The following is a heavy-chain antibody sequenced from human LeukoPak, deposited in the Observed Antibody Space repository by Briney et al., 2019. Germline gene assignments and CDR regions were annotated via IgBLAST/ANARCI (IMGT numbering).Heavy chain of an antibody. CDR2: INAGNGNT. Sequence: ASVNVSCKASGYTFTSYAMHWVRQAPGQRLEWMGWINAGNGNTKYSQKFQGRVTITRDTSASTAYMELSSLRSEDTAVYYCARVPDILTGPTFDYWGQGTLVTVSS. D-gene: IGHD3-9*01. J-gene: IGHJ4*02. CDR1: GYTFTSYA. CDR3: ARVPDILTGPTFDY. V-gene: IGHV1-3*01.